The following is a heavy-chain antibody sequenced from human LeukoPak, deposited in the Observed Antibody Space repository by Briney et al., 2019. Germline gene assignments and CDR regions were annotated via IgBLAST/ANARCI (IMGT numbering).Heavy chain of an antibody. CDR3: AKDRCGDYGPFDN. V-gene: IGHV3-30*18. CDR2: IPSDGSYT. D-gene: IGHD4-17*01. Sequence: GGSLRLSCAASGFNFNSHGMHWVRQAPGKGLEWVALIPSDGSYTYYADSVKGRFTISRDNSKNTLSLQMNSVRPDDTAVYYCAKDRCGDYGPFDNWGQGTMVTVSS. CDR1: GFNFNSHG. J-gene: IGHJ3*02.